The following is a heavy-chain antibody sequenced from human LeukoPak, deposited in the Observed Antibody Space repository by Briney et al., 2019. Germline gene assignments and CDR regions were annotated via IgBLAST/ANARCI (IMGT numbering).Heavy chain of an antibody. CDR3: ARHVTIFGVVKGFDP. V-gene: IGHV5-51*01. CDR2: IYPGDSDT. CDR1: GYSFTSYW. J-gene: IGHJ5*02. D-gene: IGHD3-3*01. Sequence: GESLNISCKVSGYSFTSYWIGWVRQMPGKGLEWMGIIYPGDSDTRYSPSFQGQVTISADKSISTAYLQWSSLKASDTAMYYCARHVTIFGVVKGFDPWGQGTLVTVSS.